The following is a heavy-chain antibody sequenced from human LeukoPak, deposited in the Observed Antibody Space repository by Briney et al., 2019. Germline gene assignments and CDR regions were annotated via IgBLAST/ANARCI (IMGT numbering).Heavy chain of an antibody. CDR2: ISGSGGST. V-gene: IGHV3-23*01. CDR3: AKGGGGVLAS. CDR1: GLTFSSYA. D-gene: IGHD3-16*01. J-gene: IGHJ4*02. Sequence: PGGSLRLSCAASGLTFSSYAMNWVRQAPGKGLEWVSSISGSGGSTYYADSVKGRFTISRDNSKNTLFLQMNSLKADDTAVYYCAKGGGGVLASWGQGTLVTVSS.